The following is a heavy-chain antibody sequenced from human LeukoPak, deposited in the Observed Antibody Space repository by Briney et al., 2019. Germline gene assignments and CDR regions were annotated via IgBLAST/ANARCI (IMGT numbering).Heavy chain of an antibody. CDR3: ARGGIAVAGFDY. J-gene: IGHJ4*02. V-gene: IGHV3-74*01. CDR2: INSDGSST. Sequence: PGGSLRLSCAASGFTFSSYWMHWVRQAPGKGLVWVSRINSDGSSTSYADSVKGRFTISRDNAKNTLYLQMDSLRAEDTAVYYCARGGIAVAGFDYWGQGTLVTVSS. CDR1: GFTFSSYW. D-gene: IGHD6-19*01.